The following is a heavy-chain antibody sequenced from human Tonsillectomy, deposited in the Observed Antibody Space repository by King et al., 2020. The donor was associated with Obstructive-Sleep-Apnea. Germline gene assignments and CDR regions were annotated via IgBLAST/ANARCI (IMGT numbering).Heavy chain of an antibody. D-gene: IGHD6-19*01. CDR2: MNPNSGNT. Sequence: VQLVESGAEVKKPGASVKVSCKASGYTFTSYDIKWVRQATGQGLEWMGWMNPNSGNTGYAQKFQGRVTMTRNTSISTAYMELRSLRSEDTAVYYCARGLGQWLVREFDYWGQGTLVTVSS. V-gene: IGHV1-8*01. CDR1: GYTFTSYD. J-gene: IGHJ4*02. CDR3: ARGLGQWLVREFDY.